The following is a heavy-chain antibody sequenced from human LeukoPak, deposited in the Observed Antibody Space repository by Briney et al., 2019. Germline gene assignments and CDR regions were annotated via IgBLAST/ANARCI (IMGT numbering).Heavy chain of an antibody. D-gene: IGHD1-26*01. Sequence: DSVKVSCKTSGDTFNTLGISWVRQAPGQGLEWMGWISPYNGNTNYAQKVQGRVTMTTDTSTSTAHMELRTLRSDDTAVYYCARGLGATTFADFDYWGQGTLVTVSS. J-gene: IGHJ4*02. V-gene: IGHV1-18*01. CDR3: ARGLGATTFADFDY. CDR2: ISPYNGNT. CDR1: GDTFNTLG.